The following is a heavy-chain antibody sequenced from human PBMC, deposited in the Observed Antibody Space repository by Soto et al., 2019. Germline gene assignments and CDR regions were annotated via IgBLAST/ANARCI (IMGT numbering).Heavy chain of an antibody. D-gene: IGHD7-27*01. CDR1: GGSFSGYY. CDR2: INHSGST. V-gene: IGHV4-34*01. CDR3: AREEVPQWFNRGYYGVDV. J-gene: IGHJ6*01. Sequence: QVQLQQWGAGLLRPSETLSLTCAVYGGSFSGYYWTWIRQPPGKGLEWIGDINHSGSTNYNSSLKSRVTISVDTSKNQLSLNLKSVTAADTAVYYCAREEVPQWFNRGYYGVDVW.